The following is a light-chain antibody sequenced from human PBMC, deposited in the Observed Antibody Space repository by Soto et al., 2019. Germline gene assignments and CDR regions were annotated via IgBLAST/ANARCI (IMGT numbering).Light chain of an antibody. CDR3: LHRTQSPYT. J-gene: IGKJ2*01. V-gene: IGKV2-40*01. CDR1: QSLLDSNDGNTH. Sequence: DIVLPQTPLFLPVTPGEPASISCRSSQSLLDSNDGNTHLDWYLQNPGQSPQLLIFTLSSRASGVPDRFRGSSSGADFTLKISRVVAEDVGVYFFLHRTQSPYTFGRGTKL. CDR2: TLS.